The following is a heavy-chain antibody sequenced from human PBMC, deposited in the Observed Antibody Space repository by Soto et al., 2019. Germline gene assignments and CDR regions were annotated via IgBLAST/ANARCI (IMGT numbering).Heavy chain of an antibody. J-gene: IGHJ4*02. Sequence: SETLSLTCDVTGESFSGYYWSWIRQPPGKGLEWIGQIFHGGGTNYSPSLKSRVTISVDTSKNQFSLELTSVTAADTAVYYCARPHYDSNTFYSFFDYWGQGTLVTVSS. CDR2: IFHGGGT. CDR1: GESFSGYY. V-gene: IGHV4-34*12. D-gene: IGHD3-22*01. CDR3: ARPHYDSNTFYSFFDY.